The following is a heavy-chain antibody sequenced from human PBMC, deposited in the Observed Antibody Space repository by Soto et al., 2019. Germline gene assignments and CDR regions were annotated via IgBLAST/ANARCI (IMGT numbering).Heavy chain of an antibody. Sequence: QITLKESGPTLVKPTQTLTLTCTFSGFSLSTSGVGVGWIRQPPGKALEWLALIYWDDDKRYSPSLKSRLTITKDTSKNQEVLTMTNMDPVDTATYYCAHLPRTFTKTCYFDYWGQGTLVTVSS. CDR1: GFSLSTSGVG. J-gene: IGHJ4*02. CDR2: IYWDDDK. D-gene: IGHD3-3*01. CDR3: AHLPRTFTKTCYFDY. V-gene: IGHV2-5*02.